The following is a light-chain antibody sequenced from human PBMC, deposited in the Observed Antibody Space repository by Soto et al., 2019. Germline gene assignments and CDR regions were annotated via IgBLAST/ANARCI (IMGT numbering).Light chain of an antibody. J-gene: IGKJ1*01. CDR1: QGISNY. Sequence: DIQMTQSPSYLSASVGDRVTITCRASQGISNYLAWYQQKPGKVPKLLIYAVYTLQSGVPSRFSGSGSGTDFTLTISSLQPEDVATYYCQKYNSAPLTFSQGTKVEIK. CDR3: QKYNSAPLT. CDR2: AVY. V-gene: IGKV1-27*01.